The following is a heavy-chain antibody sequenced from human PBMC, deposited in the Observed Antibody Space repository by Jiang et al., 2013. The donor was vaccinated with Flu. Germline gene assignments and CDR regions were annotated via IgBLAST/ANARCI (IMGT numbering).Heavy chain of an antibody. CDR3: ARRQKITYNNNYPGDAFDI. Sequence: GPGLVKPSETLSLTCTVSGGSISSYYWTWIRQPPGKGLEWIGYVYHSGNSGSTNYNPSLNSRVTMSLDTSKNQFSLQLSSVTAADTAVYYCARRQKITYNNNYPGDAFDIWGQGTVVTVSS. CDR1: GGSISSYY. CDR2: VYHSGNSGST. J-gene: IGHJ3*02. V-gene: IGHV4-59*08. D-gene: IGHD1-14*01.